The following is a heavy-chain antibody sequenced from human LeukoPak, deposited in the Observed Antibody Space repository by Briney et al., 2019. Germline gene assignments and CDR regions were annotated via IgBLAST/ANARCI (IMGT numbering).Heavy chain of an antibody. CDR2: IYYSGST. D-gene: IGHD1-14*01. CDR3: ARSGEPDSGMDQPPDI. Sequence: PSETLSLTCTVSGGSISSGDYYWSWIRQPPGKGLEWIGYIYYSGSTYYNPSLKSRVTISVDTSKNQFSLKLSSVTAADTAVYYCARSGEPDSGMDQPPDIWGQGTMVTVSS. J-gene: IGHJ3*02. V-gene: IGHV4-30-4*01. CDR1: GGSISSGDYY.